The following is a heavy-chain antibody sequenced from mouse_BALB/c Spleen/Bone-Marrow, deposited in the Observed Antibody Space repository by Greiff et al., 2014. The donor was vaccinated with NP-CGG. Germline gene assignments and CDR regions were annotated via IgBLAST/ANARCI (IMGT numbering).Heavy chain of an antibody. V-gene: IGHV1S29*02. J-gene: IGHJ3*01. D-gene: IGHD2-3*01. CDR1: GYTFIDYN. Sequence: VQLKESGPELVKPGASVKISCKASGYTFIDYNMHWVKQSHGKSLEWIGYIYPYNGGTVYKQKFKSKATLTVDNSSSTANMELRSLTSEDSAVYYCARGAAYGYYLGLAYWGQGTLVTVSA. CDR2: IYPYNGGT. CDR3: ARGAAYGYYLGLAY.